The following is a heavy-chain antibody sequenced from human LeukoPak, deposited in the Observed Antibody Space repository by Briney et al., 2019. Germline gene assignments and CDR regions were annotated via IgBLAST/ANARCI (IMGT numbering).Heavy chain of an antibody. CDR2: IYTSGST. D-gene: IGHD5-18*01. V-gene: IGHV4-61*02. CDR1: GGSISSGSYY. J-gene: IGHJ4*02. CDR3: ARNVDTAMVLGFDY. Sequence: SETLSLTXTVSGGSISSGSYYWSWIRQPAGKGLEWIGRIYTSGSTNYNPSLKSRVTISVDTSKNQFSLKLSSVTAADTAVYYCARNVDTAMVLGFDYWGQGTLVTVSS.